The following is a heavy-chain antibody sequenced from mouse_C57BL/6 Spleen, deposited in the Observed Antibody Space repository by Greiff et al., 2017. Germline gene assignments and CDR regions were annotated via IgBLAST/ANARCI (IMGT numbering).Heavy chain of an antibody. CDR3: AREEDYYGSSLYAMDY. J-gene: IGHJ4*01. CDR2: INPGSGGT. D-gene: IGHD1-1*01. CDR1: GYAFTNYL. Sequence: QVQLQQSGAELVRPGTSVKVSCKASGYAFTNYLIEWVKQRPGQGLEWIGVINPGSGGTNYNEKFKGKATLTADKSSSTAYMQLSSLTSEDSAVYFCAREEDYYGSSLYAMDYWGQGTSVTVSS. V-gene: IGHV1-54*01.